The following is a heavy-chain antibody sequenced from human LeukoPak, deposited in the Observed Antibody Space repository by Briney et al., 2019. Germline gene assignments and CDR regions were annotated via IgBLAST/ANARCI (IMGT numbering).Heavy chain of an antibody. CDR3: SRDRGYYDSSGYYYPYYFDY. D-gene: IGHD3-22*01. CDR1: GFSISRYY. Sequence: SETLSLTCTVSGFSISRYYWRWIRQPPGKGLEWIGYIYYGGSTNSNPSLKSRVTISVDTSKDQFSLKLSSVTAADTAVYYCSRDRGYYDSSGYYYPYYFDYWGQGTLVTVSS. J-gene: IGHJ4*02. V-gene: IGHV4-59*01. CDR2: IYYGGST.